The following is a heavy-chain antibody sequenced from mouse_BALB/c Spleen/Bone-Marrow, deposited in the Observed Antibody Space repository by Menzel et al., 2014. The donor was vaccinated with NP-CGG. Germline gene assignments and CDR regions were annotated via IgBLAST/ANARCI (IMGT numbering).Heavy chain of an antibody. D-gene: IGHD2-1*01. Sequence: EVQLQQSGAELVRPGASVKLSCTASGFNFKDYYMHWVKQRPEQGLEWIGWINPENGDTEYAPKFQGKATVTADTSSNTTKLHLNSLTSADTAVYYCNGNYSAMDYWGQGTSVTVSS. V-gene: IGHV14-4*02. J-gene: IGHJ4*01. CDR2: INPENGDT. CDR1: GFNFKDYY. CDR3: NGNYSAMDY.